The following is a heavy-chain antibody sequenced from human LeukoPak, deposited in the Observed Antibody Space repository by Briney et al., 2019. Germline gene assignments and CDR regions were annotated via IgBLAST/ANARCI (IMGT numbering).Heavy chain of an antibody. CDR3: ATRTWYYYFDY. CDR1: GFTVSSNY. V-gene: IGHV3-53*01. CDR2: IYAGADST. J-gene: IGHJ4*02. Sequence: GGSLRLSCAASGFTVSSNYMSWVRQAPGKGLEWVLVIYAGADSTYYADSVKGRFTISRDNSKNTLYLQMNSLRADDTAVYYCATRTWYYYFDYWGQGTLVTVSS. D-gene: IGHD6-13*01.